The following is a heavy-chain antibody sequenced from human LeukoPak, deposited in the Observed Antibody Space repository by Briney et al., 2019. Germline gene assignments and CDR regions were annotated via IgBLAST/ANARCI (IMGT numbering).Heavy chain of an antibody. J-gene: IGHJ3*02. D-gene: IGHD3-22*01. CDR1: GGSISSYY. V-gene: IGHV4-59*01. Sequence: PSETLSLTCTVSGGSISSYYWSWIRQPPGKGLEWIGYIYYSGSTNYNPSLKSRVTISVDTSKNQFSLKLSSVTAADTAVYYCARVRRNYYDSSGRGCDAFDIWGQGTMVTVSS. CDR2: IYYSGST. CDR3: ARVRRNYYDSSGRGCDAFDI.